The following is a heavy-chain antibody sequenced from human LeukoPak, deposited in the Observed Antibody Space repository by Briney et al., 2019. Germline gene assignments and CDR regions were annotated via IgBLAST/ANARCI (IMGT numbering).Heavy chain of an antibody. D-gene: IGHD6-13*01. CDR3: ARVARAAAGPFDY. J-gene: IGHJ4*02. CDR1: GGSISSYY. V-gene: IGHV4-38-2*02. CDR2: IYHSGST. Sequence: SETLSLTCTVSGGSISSYYWSWIRQPPGKGLEWIGSIYHSGSTYYNPSLKSRVTISVDTSKNQFSLKLSSVTAADTAVYYCARVARAAAGPFDYWGQGTLVTVSS.